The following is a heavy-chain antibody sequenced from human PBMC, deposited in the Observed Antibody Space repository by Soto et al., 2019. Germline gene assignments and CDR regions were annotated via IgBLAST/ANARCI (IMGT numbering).Heavy chain of an antibody. CDR2: IFPSGST. V-gene: IGHV4-4*08. D-gene: IGHD6-25*01. CDR1: GGSISSSY. Sequence: QVQLQESGPGLVKPSETLSLTCTVSGGSISSSYWSWIRQPPGKGLEWTGYIFPSGSTNYNPSLRGRVTIAVDTSKDQFSLKLSSVPAADTAVYDCARLGSIAADDFDYWGQGTLVTVSS. J-gene: IGHJ4*02. CDR3: ARLGSIAADDFDY.